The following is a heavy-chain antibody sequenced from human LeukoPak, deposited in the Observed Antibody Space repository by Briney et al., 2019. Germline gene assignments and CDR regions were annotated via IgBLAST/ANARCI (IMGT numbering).Heavy chain of an antibody. CDR1: GYTFSSYG. CDR3: ARDLIPYRGSRWAAFDI. D-gene: IGHD1-26*01. CDR2: ISAYNGNT. Sequence: ASVKVSCKASGYTFSSYGISWVRQAPGQGLEWMGWISAYNGNTNYAQKLQGRVTMTTDTSTSTAYMELRSLRSDDTAVYYCARDLIPYRGSRWAAFDIWGQGTMVTVSS. V-gene: IGHV1-18*01. J-gene: IGHJ3*02.